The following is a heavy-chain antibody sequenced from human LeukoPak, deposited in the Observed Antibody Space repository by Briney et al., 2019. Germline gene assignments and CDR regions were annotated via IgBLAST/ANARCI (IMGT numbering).Heavy chain of an antibody. CDR3: ARTNYYGSGNYAKFDY. CDR1: GYSISSGYS. Sequence: PSETLSLTCAVSGYSISSGYSWGWIRQPPGKGLEWIGYIYHSGSTYYNASLKSRVTISVDTSKNQFSPKLSSVTAADTAVYYCARTNYYGSGNYAKFDYWGQGTLVTVSS. CDR2: IYHSGST. V-gene: IGHV4-38-2*01. D-gene: IGHD3-10*01. J-gene: IGHJ4*02.